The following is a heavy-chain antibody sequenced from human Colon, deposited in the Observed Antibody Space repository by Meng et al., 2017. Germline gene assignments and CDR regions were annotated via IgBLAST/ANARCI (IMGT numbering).Heavy chain of an antibody. Sequence: QVQLQESGPGLVQPSQTLSLTCTVSGGSISSGDYYWSWIRQPPGKGLEWIGYARIDYANTNYNPSLKSRVNVSLDTSKNQFSLNVRSVTAADTAVYYCARDYWGSLDFWGQGILVTVSS. CDR1: GGSISSGDYY. J-gene: IGHJ4*02. CDR2: RIDYANT. D-gene: IGHD3-16*01. V-gene: IGHV4-30-4*01. CDR3: ARDYWGSLDF.